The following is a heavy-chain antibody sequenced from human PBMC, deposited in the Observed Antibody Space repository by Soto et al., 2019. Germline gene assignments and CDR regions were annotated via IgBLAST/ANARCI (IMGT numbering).Heavy chain of an antibody. D-gene: IGHD3-10*01. V-gene: IGHV3-33*01. J-gene: IGHJ6*02. CDR3: ACYDEYSGNGMDV. CDR1: EFTFSNYG. CDR2: ILNDGSNR. Sequence: QVQLVESGGGVVQPGRSLRLSCAASEFTFSNYGMHWVRQAPGKGLEWVAVILNDGSNRYHADSVKDRFTSSRDNSKTTLYLQMNSLRAEDTAVYDCACYDEYSGNGMDVWGQGTTVTVS.